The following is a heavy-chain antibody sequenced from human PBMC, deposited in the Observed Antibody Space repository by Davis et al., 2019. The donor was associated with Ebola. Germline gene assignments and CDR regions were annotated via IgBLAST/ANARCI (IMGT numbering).Heavy chain of an antibody. CDR1: GFTFSDYA. CDR3: ARDCCGEAFDY. CDR2: ISGGGGIT. J-gene: IGHJ4*02. D-gene: IGHD4-17*01. V-gene: IGHV3-23*01. Sequence: PGGSLRLSCEASGFTFSDYAMAWVRQAPGKGLEWVSGISGGGGITRYADSVKGRVTVSRDNAKNTLFLQMNSLTADDTAVYYCARDCCGEAFDYWGQGTLVTVSS.